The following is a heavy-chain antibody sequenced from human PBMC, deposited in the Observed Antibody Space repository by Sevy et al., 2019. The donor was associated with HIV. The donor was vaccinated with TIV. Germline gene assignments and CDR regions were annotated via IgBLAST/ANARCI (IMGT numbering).Heavy chain of an antibody. CDR2: IIPIFGTA. V-gene: IGHV1-69*13. CDR3: ARGYTSSWGYAFDI. Sequence: ASVKVSCKASGGTFSSYAINWVRQAPGQGLEWMGGIIPIFGTANYAQKFQGRVTITADESTSTAYMELSRLRPEDTAVYYCARGYTSSWGYAFDIWGQGTMVTVSS. CDR1: GGTFSSYA. J-gene: IGHJ3*02. D-gene: IGHD6-13*01.